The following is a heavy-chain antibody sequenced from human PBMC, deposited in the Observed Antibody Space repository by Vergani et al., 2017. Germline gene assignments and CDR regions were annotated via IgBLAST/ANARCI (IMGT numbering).Heavy chain of an antibody. CDR2: IWYDGSNK. CDR3: AKDGGGATSSSWSPVYYFDY. J-gene: IGHJ4*02. V-gene: IGHV3-33*06. CDR1: GFTFSSYG. Sequence: QVQLVESGGGVVQPGRSLRLSCAASGFTFSSYGMHWVRQAPGKGLEWVAVIWYDGSNKYYADSVKGRFTISRDNSKNTLYLQMNSLRAEDTAVYYCAKDGGGATSSSWSPVYYFDYWGQGTLVTVSS. D-gene: IGHD6-13*01.